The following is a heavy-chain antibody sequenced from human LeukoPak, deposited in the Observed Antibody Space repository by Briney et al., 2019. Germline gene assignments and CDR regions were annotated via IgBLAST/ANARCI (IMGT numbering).Heavy chain of an antibody. CDR3: ARGSGYNSDY. V-gene: IGHV4-39*07. CDR1: GGSISSGGYY. CDR2: IYHSGST. Sequence: PSQTLSLTCTVSGGSISSGGYYWGWIRQPPGKGLEWIGSIYHSGSTLYNPSLRSRITISLDTSKNHFSLKLSSVTAADTAVYYCARGSGYNSDYWGQGTLVTVSS. J-gene: IGHJ4*02. D-gene: IGHD5-24*01.